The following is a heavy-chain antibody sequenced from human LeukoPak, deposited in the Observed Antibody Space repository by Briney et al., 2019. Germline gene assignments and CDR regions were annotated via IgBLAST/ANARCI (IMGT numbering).Heavy chain of an antibody. D-gene: IGHD5-24*01. CDR2: IYYTGTI. CDR1: GGSISSSSYY. V-gene: IGHV4-39*01. J-gene: IGHJ4*02. Sequence: SETLSLTCTVSGGSISSSSYYWGWIRQSPGKGLEWIGSIYYTGTIYYNPSLKSRLTISVDTSKNQFSLKLSSVTAADTAVYYCASARWDYWGQGTLVTVSS. CDR3: ASARWDY.